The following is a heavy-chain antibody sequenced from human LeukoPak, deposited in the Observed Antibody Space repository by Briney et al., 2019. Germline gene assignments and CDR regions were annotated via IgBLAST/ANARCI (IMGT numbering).Heavy chain of an antibody. CDR3: ATSPLDNVLIINWFDP. Sequence: GGSLRLSCAASGFTFSSYAMHWVRQAPGKGLEWVAVISYDGSNKYYADSVKGRFTISRDNSKNTLYLQMNSLRAEDTAVYYCATSPLDNVLIINWFDPWGQGTLVTVSS. CDR2: ISYDGSNK. CDR1: GFTFSSYA. V-gene: IGHV3-30-3*01. J-gene: IGHJ5*02. D-gene: IGHD2-8*01.